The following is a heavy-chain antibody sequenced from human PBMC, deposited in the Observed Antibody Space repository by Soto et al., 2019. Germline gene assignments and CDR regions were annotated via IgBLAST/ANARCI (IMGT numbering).Heavy chain of an antibody. CDR2: INAGNGNT. Sequence: ASVKVSGRASGYTFTSYAMHWVRQAPGQRLEWMGWINAGNGNTKYSQKFQGRVTITRDTSASTAYMELSSLRSEDTAVYYCARDRIAVAGTDIYYYSSGMDVCGQGTTVALSS. CDR3: ARDRIAVAGTDIYYYSSGMDV. V-gene: IGHV1-3*01. J-gene: IGHJ6*02. D-gene: IGHD6-19*01. CDR1: GYTFTSYA.